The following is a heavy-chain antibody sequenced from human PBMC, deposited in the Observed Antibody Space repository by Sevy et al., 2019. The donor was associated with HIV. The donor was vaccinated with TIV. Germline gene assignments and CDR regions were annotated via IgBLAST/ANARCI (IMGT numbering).Heavy chain of an antibody. D-gene: IGHD3-16*02. CDR1: GFSFRRSP. J-gene: IGHJ6*02. CDR2: MSYNGNKK. V-gene: IGHV3-30*04. Sequence: GGSLRLSCAAYGFSFRRSPMHWVRQAPGKGLEWVAVMSYNGNKKYKEDLVKGRFTISRDDSKNTLYLHMNSLRAEDTAIYYCAGEGVLIGGTIVSYGMDVWGQGTTVTVSS. CDR3: AGEGVLIGGTIVSYGMDV.